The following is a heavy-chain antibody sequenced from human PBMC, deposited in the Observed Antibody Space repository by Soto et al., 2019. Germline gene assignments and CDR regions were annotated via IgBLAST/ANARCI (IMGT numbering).Heavy chain of an antibody. CDR3: ARRSVVPAAIVDY. J-gene: IGHJ4*02. D-gene: IGHD2-2*01. Sequence: SETLSLTCTVSGGSISSGDYYWSWIRQPPGKGLEWIGYIYYSGSTYYNPSLKSRVTISVDTSKNQFSLKLSSVTAADTAVYYCARRSVVPAAIVDYWGQGTLVTVSS. V-gene: IGHV4-30-4*01. CDR2: IYYSGST. CDR1: GGSISSGDYY.